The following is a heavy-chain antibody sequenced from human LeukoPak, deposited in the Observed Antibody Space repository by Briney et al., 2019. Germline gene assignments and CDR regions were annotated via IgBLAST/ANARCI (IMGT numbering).Heavy chain of an antibody. CDR2: IGGSGGST. CDR1: GFTFTSYA. Sequence: PRRCLRLSCAASGFTFTSYAMSWVRQAPGEGLEWVSVIGGSGGSTYYADSVKGRFTISRDNSKNTLYLQVSSLRAEDTAVYYCAKDRDTEQPLLLSYFDYWGQGTLVTVYS. D-gene: IGHD2/OR15-2a*01. V-gene: IGHV3-23*01. J-gene: IGHJ4*02. CDR3: AKDRDTEQPLLLSYFDY.